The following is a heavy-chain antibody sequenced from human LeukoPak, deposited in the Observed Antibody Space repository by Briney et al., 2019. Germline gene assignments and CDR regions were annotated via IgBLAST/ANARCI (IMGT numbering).Heavy chain of an antibody. V-gene: IGHV3-30*02. J-gene: IGHJ3*02. CDR2: IRYDGSNK. Sequence: GGSLRLSCAASGFTFSSYGMHWVRQAPGKGLEWVAFIRYDGSNKYYADSVKGRFTISRDNSKNTLYLQMNSLRAEDTAVYYCASPHCSSTSCYRRNAFDIWGQGTMVTVSS. CDR3: ASPHCSSTSCYRRNAFDI. D-gene: IGHD2-2*02. CDR1: GFTFSSYG.